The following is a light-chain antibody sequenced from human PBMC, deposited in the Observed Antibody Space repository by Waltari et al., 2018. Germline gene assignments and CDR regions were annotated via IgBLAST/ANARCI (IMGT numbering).Light chain of an antibody. Sequence: DIVMTQSPDSLAVSLGERATINCKSNQSVLYSSNNKNYLAWYQQKPGQPPKLLIYWASTREAGVPDRFSGSGSGTDFTLTISSLQAEDVAVYYCQQYYSTPPTFGQGTTLEIK. CDR2: WAS. V-gene: IGKV4-1*01. CDR3: QQYYSTPPT. CDR1: QSVLYSSNNKNY. J-gene: IGKJ2*01.